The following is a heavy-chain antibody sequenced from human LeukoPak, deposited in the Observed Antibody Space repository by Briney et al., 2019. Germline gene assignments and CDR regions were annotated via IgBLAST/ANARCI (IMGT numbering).Heavy chain of an antibody. Sequence: GGSLRLSCSASGLTFTTYAMFWVRQAPGKGLEYVSAISPDGGVTYYVDSVKGRFTISRDNSKDTLYLQMSSLRAEDTAVYYCVTRPPAGRYFDYWGQGTKVTVSS. V-gene: IGHV3-64D*08. CDR1: GLTFTTYA. D-gene: IGHD2-2*01. CDR2: ISPDGGVT. CDR3: VTRPPAGRYFDY. J-gene: IGHJ4*02.